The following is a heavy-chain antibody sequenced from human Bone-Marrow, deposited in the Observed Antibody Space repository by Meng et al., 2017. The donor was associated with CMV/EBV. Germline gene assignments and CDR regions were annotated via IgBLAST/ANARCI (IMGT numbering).Heavy chain of an antibody. CDR2: ISAYNGNT. CDR1: GYTFSNYG. Sequence: VSVTVSCKASGYTFSNYGFSWVRQAPGQGLEWMAWISAYNGNTNYNRKFQGRVTLTTDTSTTTASVELRSLTPDDTAVYYCARRLGYTSYVPEDYWGQGTLVTVSS. V-gene: IGHV1-18*01. CDR3: ARRLGYTSYVPEDY. D-gene: IGHD5-12*01. J-gene: IGHJ4*02.